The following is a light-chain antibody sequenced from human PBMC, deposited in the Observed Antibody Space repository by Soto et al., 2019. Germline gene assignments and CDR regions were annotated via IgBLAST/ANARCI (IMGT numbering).Light chain of an antibody. CDR3: QQYKNWPQT. Sequence: EIVMTQSPATLSVSPGERATLSCRASQSVSSNLAWYQQKPGQAPRLLIYGASTRATGIPARFSGSGSGTEFTLTISSLQSEDFAVDYCQQYKNWPQTFGQGTKV. J-gene: IGKJ1*01. V-gene: IGKV3-15*01. CDR1: QSVSSN. CDR2: GAS.